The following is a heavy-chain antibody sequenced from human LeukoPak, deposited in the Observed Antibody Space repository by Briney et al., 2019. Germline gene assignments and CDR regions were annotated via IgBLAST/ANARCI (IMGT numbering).Heavy chain of an antibody. V-gene: IGHV3-23*01. D-gene: IGHD6-6*01. CDR3: AKDIRKDSSSSPFDY. CDR1: GFTFSSYA. J-gene: IGHJ4*02. CDR2: VSPSGGRT. Sequence: HTGGSLRLSCGASGFTFSSYAMSWVRQSPGRGLEWVAGVSPSGGRTLYADSVEGRFTISRDNSNDIVYLQLSSLRAEDSALYYCAKDIRKDSSSSPFDYWGQGTLVTVSS.